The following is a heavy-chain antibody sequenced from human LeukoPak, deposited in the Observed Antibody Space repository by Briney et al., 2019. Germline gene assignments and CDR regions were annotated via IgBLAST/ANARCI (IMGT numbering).Heavy chain of an antibody. Sequence: KPGGSLRLSCAASGFTFSNAWMSWVRQAPGKGLEWVSSISRSSTHMYYRDSVKGRFTISRDNAKNSLYLQMNSLRVEDTAVYYCARDWGDYYDRSGPWHFDFWGQGTLVTVSS. J-gene: IGHJ4*02. CDR2: ISRSSTHM. CDR1: GFTFSNAW. V-gene: IGHV3-21*01. D-gene: IGHD3-22*01. CDR3: ARDWGDYYDRSGPWHFDF.